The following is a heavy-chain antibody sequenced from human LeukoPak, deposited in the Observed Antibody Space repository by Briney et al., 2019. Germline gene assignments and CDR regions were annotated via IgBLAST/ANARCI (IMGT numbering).Heavy chain of an antibody. CDR1: GFTFSDYY. Sequence: GGSLKLSCEASGFTFSDYYVNWIRQAPGKGLERLSYISGRGHKTLYADSVEGRFTISRDNAQNLLFLHMENLRVEDSGIYYCARDLNVGMDVWGRGTTVTVAS. J-gene: IGHJ6*02. CDR3: ARDLNVGMDV. V-gene: IGHV3-11*01. CDR2: ISGRGHKT.